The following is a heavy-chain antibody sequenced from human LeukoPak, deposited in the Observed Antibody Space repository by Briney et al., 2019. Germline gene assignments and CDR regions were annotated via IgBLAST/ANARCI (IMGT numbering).Heavy chain of an antibody. Sequence: PSETLSLTCTVSGGSISSSSYYWGWIRQPPGKGLEWIGSIYYSGSTYYNPSLKSRVTISVDTSKNQFSLKLSSVTAADTAVYYCARLDAVQIAAAGKYAFDIWGQGTMVTVSS. CDR2: IYYSGST. V-gene: IGHV4-39*01. CDR1: GGSISSSSYY. D-gene: IGHD6-13*01. CDR3: ARLDAVQIAAAGKYAFDI. J-gene: IGHJ3*02.